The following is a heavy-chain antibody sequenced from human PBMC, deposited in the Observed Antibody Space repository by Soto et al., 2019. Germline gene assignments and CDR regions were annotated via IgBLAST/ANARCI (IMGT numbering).Heavy chain of an antibody. CDR1: GDSVSTNTAT. J-gene: IGHJ5*01. CDR3: ARLIGNSWLDS. V-gene: IGHV6-1*01. Sequence: SQTLSLTCAISGDSVSTNTATWDWIRQSPSRVLEWLGRTYYRTKWYNEYAVSVKSRININPDTSNKQHSLQLNSMTPDDTAVYYCARLIGNSWLDSWGQGTLVTVSS. CDR2: TYYRTKWYN. D-gene: IGHD2-8*01.